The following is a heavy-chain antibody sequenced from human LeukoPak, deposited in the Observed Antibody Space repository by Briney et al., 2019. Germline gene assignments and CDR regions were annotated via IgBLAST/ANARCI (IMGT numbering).Heavy chain of an antibody. CDR1: GGSISSSSYY. Sequence: SETLSLTCTVSGGSISSSSYYWGWIRQPPGKGLEWIGSIYYSGSTNYNPSLKSRVTISVDTSKNQFSLKLSSVTAADTAVYYCAGIAVAGLTFDYWGQGTLVTVSS. CDR3: AGIAVAGLTFDY. J-gene: IGHJ4*02. V-gene: IGHV4-39*07. CDR2: IYYSGST. D-gene: IGHD6-19*01.